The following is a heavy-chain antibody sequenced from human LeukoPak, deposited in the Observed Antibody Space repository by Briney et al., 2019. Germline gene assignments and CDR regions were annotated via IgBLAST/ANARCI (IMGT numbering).Heavy chain of an antibody. CDR2: ISAYNGNT. CDR3: ARDMPSSVV. Sequence: ASVKVSCKASGYTFTSYGISWVRQAPGQGLEWMGWISAYNGNTNYAQKFQGRVTITADESTSTAYMELSSLRSEDTAVYYCARDMPSSVVWGQGTTVTVSS. J-gene: IGHJ6*02. V-gene: IGHV1-18*01. CDR1: GYTFTSYG. D-gene: IGHD2-2*01.